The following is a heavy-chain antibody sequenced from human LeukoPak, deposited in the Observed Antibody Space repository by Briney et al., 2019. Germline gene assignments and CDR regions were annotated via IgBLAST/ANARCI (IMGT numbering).Heavy chain of an antibody. CDR2: IYSGGST. J-gene: IGHJ6*03. V-gene: IGHV3-66*01. Sequence: PGGSLRLSCAASGFTVSSNYMSWVRQAPGKGLEWVSVIYSGGSTYYADSVKGRFTISRDNSKNTLYLQMNSLRAEDTAVYYCARGRVRFGFYMDVWGKGTTVTISS. CDR1: GFTVSSNY. CDR3: ARGRVRFGFYMDV. D-gene: IGHD3-10*01.